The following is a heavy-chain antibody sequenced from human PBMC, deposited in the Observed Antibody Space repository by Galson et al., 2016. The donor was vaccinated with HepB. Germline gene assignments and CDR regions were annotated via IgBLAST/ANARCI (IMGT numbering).Heavy chain of an antibody. J-gene: IGHJ6*02. Sequence: SLRLSCAASGFTFNTYGMHWVRQAPGKGLEWVAVIWYDGSNKYYADSVKGRFTISRDNSKNTLYLQMNGLRAEDTAVYYCAKAIGRDAYYYYGMDVWGQGTTVTVSS. D-gene: IGHD1-26*01. CDR3: AKAIGRDAYYYYGMDV. CDR2: IWYDGSNK. V-gene: IGHV3-33*06. CDR1: GFTFNTYG.